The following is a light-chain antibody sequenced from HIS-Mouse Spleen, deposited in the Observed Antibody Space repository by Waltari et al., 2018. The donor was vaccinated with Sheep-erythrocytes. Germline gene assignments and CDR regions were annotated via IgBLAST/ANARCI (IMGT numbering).Light chain of an antibody. Sequence: SYELTQPPSVSVSPGQTARITCPGDALPKKSAYWYQQKSGQAPVLVIYEDSKRPPGIPERFSGSSSGTMATLTISGAQVEDEADYYCYSTDSSGNHSNWVFGGGTKLTVL. CDR2: EDS. CDR1: ALPKKS. J-gene: IGLJ3*02. V-gene: IGLV3-10*01. CDR3: YSTDSSGNHSNWV.